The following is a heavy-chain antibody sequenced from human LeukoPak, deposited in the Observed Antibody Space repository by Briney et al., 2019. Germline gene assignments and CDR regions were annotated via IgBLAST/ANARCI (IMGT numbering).Heavy chain of an antibody. CDR2: ISYDGSNK. V-gene: IGHV3-30*18. CDR3: AKESHYGDFDY. Sequence: GSLRLSCAASGFTFSSYGMQWVRQAPGKGLEWVAVISYDGSNKYYADSVKGRFTISRDNSKNTLYLQMNSLRAEDTAVYYCAKESHYGDFDYWGQGTLVTVSS. CDR1: GFTFSSYG. J-gene: IGHJ4*02. D-gene: IGHD4-17*01.